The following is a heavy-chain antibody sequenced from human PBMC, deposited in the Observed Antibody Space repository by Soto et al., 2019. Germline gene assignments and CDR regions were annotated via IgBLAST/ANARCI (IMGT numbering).Heavy chain of an antibody. CDR1: GGSISSGGYY. CDR3: ARSFGWYAFDQ. D-gene: IGHD6-19*01. J-gene: IGHJ4*02. CDR2: IHQSGIS. V-gene: IGHV4-31*03. Sequence: PSETLSLTCTVSGGSISSGGYYWSWIRQHPGKGLEWIGYIHQSGISYKNPSLKSRVTMSVDKSKKQFSLNLSSVTAADTAIYFCARSFGWYAFDQWGQGTLVTVSS.